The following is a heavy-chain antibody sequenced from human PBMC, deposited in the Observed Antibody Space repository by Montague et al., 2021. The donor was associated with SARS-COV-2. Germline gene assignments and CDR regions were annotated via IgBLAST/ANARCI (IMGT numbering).Heavy chain of an antibody. J-gene: IGHJ6*02. Sequence: LRLSCAASGFTFSNYAMSWDRQPPGKGLEWIGEINHSGSTTYNPSLESRVSISVDTSNKQFSLKVTSVTAADTAVYYCARLGAITLVRGITKADFSNYGMDVWGQGTTVTVSS. CDR3: ARLGAITLVRGITKADFSNYGMDV. CDR1: GFTFSNYA. CDR2: INHSGST. D-gene: IGHD3-10*01. V-gene: IGHV4-34*01.